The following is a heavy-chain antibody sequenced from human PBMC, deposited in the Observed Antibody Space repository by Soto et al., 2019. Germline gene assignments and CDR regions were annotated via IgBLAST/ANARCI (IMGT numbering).Heavy chain of an antibody. J-gene: IGHJ4*02. V-gene: IGHV3-33*01. D-gene: IGHD3-3*01. CDR2: IWYDGSNK. CDR3: ARDPSRFLEWLSDNFDY. Sequence: SLRLSCAASGFTFSSYGMHWVRQAPGKGLEWVAVIWYDGSNKYYADSVKGRFTISRDNSKNTLYLQMNSLRAEDTAVYYCARDPSRFLEWLSDNFDYWGQGTLVTVSS. CDR1: GFTFSSYG.